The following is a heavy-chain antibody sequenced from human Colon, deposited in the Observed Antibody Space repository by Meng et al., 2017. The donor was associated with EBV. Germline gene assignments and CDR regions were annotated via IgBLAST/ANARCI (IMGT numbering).Heavy chain of an antibody. CDR2: IDDSGST. J-gene: IGHJ4*02. V-gene: IGHV4-4*02. Sequence: VWLQEAGPGRVKPSGLLSLTCGVSGVSISSNIRWTWVRQPPGKGLEWIGDIDDSGSTNYNPSLNSRISISLDKSKNHFSLKVNSVTAADTAVYYCARGKQDAWELLAYWGQGALVTVSS. CDR1: GVSISSNIR. D-gene: IGHD1-26*01. CDR3: ARGKQDAWELLAY.